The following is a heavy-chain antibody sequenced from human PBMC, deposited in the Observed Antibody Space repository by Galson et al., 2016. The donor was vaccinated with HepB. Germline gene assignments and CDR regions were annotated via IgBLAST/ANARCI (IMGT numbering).Heavy chain of an antibody. CDR2: ISSSVSTM. CDR3: ARELVRSSFDL. J-gene: IGHJ3*01. Sequence: SLRLSCAGSGFTFSRSGLNWVRQAPGKGLQWVSYISSSVSTMYYADSVMGRFTISRDNAKNSVYLQMHSLRDEDTAVYYCARELVRSSFDLWGQGTMVTVSS. CDR1: GFTFSRSG. D-gene: IGHD3-10*01. V-gene: IGHV3-48*02.